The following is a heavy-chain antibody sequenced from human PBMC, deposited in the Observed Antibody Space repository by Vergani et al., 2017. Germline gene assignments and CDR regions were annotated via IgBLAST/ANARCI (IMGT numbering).Heavy chain of an antibody. CDR1: GFTFSSYS. Sequence: EVQLVESGGGLVKPGGSLRLSCAASGFTFSSYSMNWVRQAPGKGLEWVSSISSSSSYIYYAESVKGRFSISRDNAKNSLYLQMNSLRAEDTALYHCARDLYYYESSGYYSCFFDYWGQGTLVTVSS. D-gene: IGHD3-22*01. J-gene: IGHJ4*02. CDR2: ISSSSSYI. V-gene: IGHV3-21*01. CDR3: ARDLYYYESSGYYSCFFDY.